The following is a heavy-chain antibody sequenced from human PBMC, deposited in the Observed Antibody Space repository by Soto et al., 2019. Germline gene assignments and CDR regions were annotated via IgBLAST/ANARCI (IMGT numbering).Heavy chain of an antibody. D-gene: IGHD2-15*01. Sequence: PGGSLRLSCAASGFTFSSYAMSWVRQAPGKGLEWVSTISDSGSTYYADSVKGRFTISRDISKNTLYVQMSSLRAEDTAVNYCAKGGEGYCSGTSCLYHMDAWGKGTTVTVSS. CDR2: ISDSGST. CDR3: AKGGEGYCSGTSCLYHMDA. V-gene: IGHV3-23*01. J-gene: IGHJ6*03. CDR1: GFTFSSYA.